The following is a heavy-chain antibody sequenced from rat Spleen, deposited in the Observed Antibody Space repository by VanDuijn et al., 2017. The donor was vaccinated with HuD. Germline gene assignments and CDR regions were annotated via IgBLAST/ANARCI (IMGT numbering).Heavy chain of an antibody. CDR2: ISPSGGGI. Sequence: EVQLVESGGGLVQPGRSLKLSCAASGFTFSNYGMHWIRQAPTKGLEWVASISPSGGGIYYPDSVQGRFTISRHNAKSTLYLQMDSLRSEDTATYYCVRHGYTRYYFDYWGQGVMVTVSS. CDR3: VRHGYTRYYFDY. CDR1: GFTFSNYG. D-gene: IGHD1-9*01. V-gene: IGHV5-19*01. J-gene: IGHJ2*01.